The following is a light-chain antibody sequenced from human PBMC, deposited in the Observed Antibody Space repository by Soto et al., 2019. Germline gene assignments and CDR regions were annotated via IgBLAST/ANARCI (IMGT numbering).Light chain of an antibody. CDR1: QSVNSNY. CDR2: GAS. V-gene: IGKV3-20*01. J-gene: IGKJ2*01. CDR3: QQYITSPFA. Sequence: EIVLTQSPGTLSLSPGDRATLSCRASQSVNSNYLAWYSQRPGQAPRLLIYGASRRATGIPDRFSGSGSGTDVTLTISRLEPDDFAVYYCQQYITSPFAFGQGTRLEIK.